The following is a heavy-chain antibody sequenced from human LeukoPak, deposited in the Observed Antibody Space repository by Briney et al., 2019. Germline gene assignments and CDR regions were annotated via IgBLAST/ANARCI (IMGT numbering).Heavy chain of an antibody. V-gene: IGHV5-51*01. J-gene: IGHJ3*02. D-gene: IGHD3-22*01. CDR3: ASIYDSSVWAFDI. Sequence: GESLKISCKGSGYSFTSYWIGWVRQMPGKGLEWMGTIYPGDSDTRYSPSFQGQVTISADKSISTAYLQWSSLKASDTAMYYCASIYDSSVWAFDIWGQGTMVTVSS. CDR2: IYPGDSDT. CDR1: GYSFTSYW.